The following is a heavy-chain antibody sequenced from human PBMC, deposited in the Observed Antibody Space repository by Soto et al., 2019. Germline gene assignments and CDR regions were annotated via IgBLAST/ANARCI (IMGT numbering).Heavy chain of an antibody. D-gene: IGHD5-12*01. V-gene: IGHV1-69*01. Sequence: QVQLLQSVAEVKRPGSSVKVSCEASGGTFSSLGFTWVRQAPGQGLEWMGGIIPISGRTTFAQKFQGRVTSTADESTRATYMALTTLTSDDTAMYYCATRGTQGRWLEFAEYWGQGTLVTVYS. CDR3: ATRGTQGRWLEFAEY. J-gene: IGHJ4*02. CDR2: IIPISGRT. CDR1: GGTFSSLG.